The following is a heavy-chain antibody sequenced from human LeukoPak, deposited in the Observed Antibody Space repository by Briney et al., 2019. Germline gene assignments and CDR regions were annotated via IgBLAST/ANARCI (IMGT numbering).Heavy chain of an antibody. CDR2: IRYDGSNK. D-gene: IGHD4-17*01. Sequence: GGSLRLSCAASGFTFSSYGMHWVRQAPGKGLEWVAFIRYDGSNKYYADSVKGRFTISRDNSKNTLYLQMNSLRAEDTAVYYCAKDWGPTLYGDYVRAFDYWGQGTLVTVSS. V-gene: IGHV3-30*02. CDR1: GFTFSSYG. CDR3: AKDWGPTLYGDYVRAFDY. J-gene: IGHJ4*02.